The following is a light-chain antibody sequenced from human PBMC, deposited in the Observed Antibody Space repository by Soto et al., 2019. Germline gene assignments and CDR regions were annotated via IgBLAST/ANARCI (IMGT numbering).Light chain of an antibody. CDR1: SSNIASNT. Sequence: QSVLTQPPSASGTPGQRVTISCSGSSSNIASNTVNWYQQLPGTAPKLLIYSDNQRPSGVPDRFSGSKSGTSASLAISGLQSDDEADYYCVAWDDSLNGPVFGGGTKLTVL. V-gene: IGLV1-44*01. CDR2: SDN. CDR3: VAWDDSLNGPV. J-gene: IGLJ2*01.